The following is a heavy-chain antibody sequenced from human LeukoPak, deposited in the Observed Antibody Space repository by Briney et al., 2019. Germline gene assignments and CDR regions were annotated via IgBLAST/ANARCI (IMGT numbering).Heavy chain of an antibody. V-gene: IGHV5-51*01. CDR2: IYPGDSDT. CDR1: GYSFTSYW. CDR3: ARRNYYDSSGHFDY. J-gene: IGHJ4*02. Sequence: KRGESLKISCKGSGYSFTSYWIGWVRQMPGKGLEWMGIIYPGDSDTRYSPSFQGQVTISAAQSISTAYLQWSSLKASDTAMYYCARRNYYDSSGHFDYWGQGTLVTVSS. D-gene: IGHD3-22*01.